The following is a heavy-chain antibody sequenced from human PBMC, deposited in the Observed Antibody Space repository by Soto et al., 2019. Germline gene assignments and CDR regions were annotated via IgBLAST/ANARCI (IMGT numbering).Heavy chain of an antibody. CDR1: GGSFSGYY. CDR3: ARITGGYYFLNWFDP. D-gene: IGHD3-10*01. Sequence: WETLSLTCAVCGGSFSGYYWSWIRHPPGKGLEWSGEINHSGSTNYNPSLKSRVTISVDTSKNQFSLKLSSVTAADTAVYYCARITGGYYFLNWFDPWGQGTLVTVSS. CDR2: INHSGST. J-gene: IGHJ5*02. V-gene: IGHV4-34*01.